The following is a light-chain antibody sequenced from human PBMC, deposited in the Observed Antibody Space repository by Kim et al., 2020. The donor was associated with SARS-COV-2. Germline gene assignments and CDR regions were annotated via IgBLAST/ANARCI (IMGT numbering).Light chain of an antibody. CDR1: SRDIGTYNF. J-gene: IGLJ1*01. CDR2: DVN. CDR3: SSFTSTSSPYV. V-gene: IGLV2-14*03. Sequence: QSVLAQPASVSGSPGQSITISCTGTSRDIGTYNFVSWYQQHPGKAPKLIIFDVNDRPSGVSNRFSGSKSANTASLTISGLQAEDEADYYCSSFTSTSSPYVFGTGTQVTVL.